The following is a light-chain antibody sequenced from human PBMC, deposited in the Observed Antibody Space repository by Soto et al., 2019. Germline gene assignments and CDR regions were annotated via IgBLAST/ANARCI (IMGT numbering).Light chain of an antibody. CDR1: QGIGTY. CDR3: QQVDSYPRT. CDR2: ASS. V-gene: IGKV1-9*01. J-gene: IGKJ1*01. Sequence: IQLTQSPFSLSASVGDRVTVTCRASQGIGTYLVWYQQKSGKAPTVLIYASSTLQTGVPSRFSGSGSGTDFSLTISSLHPEDVATYYCQQVDSYPRTFGQGTKVDIK.